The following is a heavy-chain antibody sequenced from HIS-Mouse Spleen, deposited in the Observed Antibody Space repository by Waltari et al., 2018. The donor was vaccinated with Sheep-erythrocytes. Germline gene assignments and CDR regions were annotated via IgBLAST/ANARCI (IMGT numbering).Heavy chain of an antibody. V-gene: IGHV3-23*01. J-gene: IGHJ4*02. Sequence: EVQLLESGGGLVQPGGSLRLSCAASGFTFSSYAMSWVRRAPGKGLEWVSAISGSGGSTYYADSVKGRFTISRDNSKNTLYLQMNSLRAEDTAVYYCAKDSLPDIVVVPAAIPYDYWGQGTLVTVSS. CDR2: ISGSGGST. CDR3: AKDSLPDIVVVPAAIPYDY. CDR1: GFTFSSYA. D-gene: IGHD2-2*02.